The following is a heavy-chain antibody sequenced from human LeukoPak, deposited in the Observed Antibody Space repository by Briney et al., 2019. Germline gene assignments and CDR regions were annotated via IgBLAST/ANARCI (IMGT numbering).Heavy chain of an antibody. D-gene: IGHD6-13*01. Sequence: QPGGSLRLSCAASGFTFSSYSMHWVRQAPGKGLEWVSVISSDGRSTYYADSVKGRFTISRDNSNNTLFLQMNSLKAEDTALYYCARGFLQQPLDWGQGTLVSVSS. CDR2: ISSDGRST. J-gene: IGHJ4*02. CDR1: GFTFSSYS. CDR3: ARGFLQQPLD. V-gene: IGHV3-30*04.